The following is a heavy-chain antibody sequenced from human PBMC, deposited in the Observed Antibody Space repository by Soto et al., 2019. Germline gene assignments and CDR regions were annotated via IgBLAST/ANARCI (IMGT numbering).Heavy chain of an antibody. Sequence: GGSLRLSCAASGFTFSSYEMNWVRQAPGKGLEWVSYISSSGSTIYYADSVKGRFTISRDNAKNSLYLQMNSLRAEDTAVYYCASRTYYDFWSGYYLDYYYYYGMDVWGQGTTVTVSS. CDR3: ASRTYYDFWSGYYLDYYYYYGMDV. J-gene: IGHJ6*02. CDR1: GFTFSSYE. D-gene: IGHD3-3*01. CDR2: ISSSGSTI. V-gene: IGHV3-48*03.